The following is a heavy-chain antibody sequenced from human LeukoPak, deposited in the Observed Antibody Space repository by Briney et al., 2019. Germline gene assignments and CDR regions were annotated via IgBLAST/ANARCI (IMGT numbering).Heavy chain of an antibody. CDR1: GGSISSYY. Sequence: SETLSPTCTVSGGSISSYYWSWIRQPPGKGLEWIGYIYYSGSTNYNPSLKSRVTISVDTSKNQFSLKLRSVTAADTAVYYCARVTGYVIEDYFDYWGQGTLVTVSS. D-gene: IGHD3-22*01. CDR3: ARVTGYVIEDYFDY. V-gene: IGHV4-59*01. J-gene: IGHJ4*02. CDR2: IYYSGST.